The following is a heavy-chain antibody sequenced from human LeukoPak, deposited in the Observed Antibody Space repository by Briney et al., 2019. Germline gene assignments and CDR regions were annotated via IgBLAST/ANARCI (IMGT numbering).Heavy chain of an antibody. CDR2: INPNSGGT. J-gene: IGHJ5*02. D-gene: IGHD2/OR15-2a*01. CDR1: GCTFTGYY. CDR3: ARPLGSLKEYWWFDP. V-gene: IGHV1-2*02. Sequence: EASVKVSCKASGCTFTGYYMHWVRQAPGQGLEWMGWINPNSGGTNYAQKFQGRVTMTRDTSTSTVYMELSSLRSDDTAVYYCARPLGSLKEYWWFDPWGQGTLVTVSS.